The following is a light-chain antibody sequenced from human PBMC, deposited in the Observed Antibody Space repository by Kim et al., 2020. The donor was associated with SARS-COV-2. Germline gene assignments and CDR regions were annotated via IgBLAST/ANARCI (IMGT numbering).Light chain of an antibody. Sequence: SYELTQPPSVSVSPGQTASITCSGDELGDKYVFWYQQKPGQSPVLVIYQDIKRPSGIPERFSASNFGNTATLTISGTQATDEADYYCQACDSGTAVVFGEGTQLTVL. CDR2: QDI. V-gene: IGLV3-1*01. CDR3: QACDSGTAVV. CDR1: ELGDKY. J-gene: IGLJ2*01.